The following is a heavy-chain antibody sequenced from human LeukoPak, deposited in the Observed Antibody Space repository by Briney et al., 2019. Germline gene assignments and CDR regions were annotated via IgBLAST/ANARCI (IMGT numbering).Heavy chain of an antibody. J-gene: IGHJ4*02. D-gene: IGHD4/OR15-4a*01. CDR3: AKEGLTISFDY. V-gene: IGHV3-11*04. CDR1: GFPFSDYY. CDR2: ISSSGSTI. Sequence: PGGSLRLSCAASGFPFSDYYMSWIRQAPGKGLEWVSYISSSGSTIYYEDSVKGRFTISRDNAKISLFLQMDSLRAEDTAVYYCAKEGLTISFDYWGQGTLVTVSS.